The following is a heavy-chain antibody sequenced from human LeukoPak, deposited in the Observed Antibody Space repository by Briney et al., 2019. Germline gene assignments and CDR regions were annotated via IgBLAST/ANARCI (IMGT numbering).Heavy chain of an antibody. CDR1: GGTINNFA. J-gene: IGHJ5*02. CDR2: MNPNSGNT. Sequence: ASVKVSCKVAGGTINNFAISWVRQAPGQGLEWMGWMNPNSGNTGYAQKFQGRVTITRNTSISTAYMELSSLTSDDTAVYYCARGLGGSLMTNNWFAPWGQGTLVTVSS. D-gene: IGHD2-15*01. CDR3: ARGLGGSLMTNNWFAP. V-gene: IGHV1-8*01.